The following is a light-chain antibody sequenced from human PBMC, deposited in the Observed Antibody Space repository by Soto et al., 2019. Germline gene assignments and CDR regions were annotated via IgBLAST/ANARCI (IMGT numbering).Light chain of an antibody. CDR1: QSVSSY. CDR2: DAS. CDR3: QQRSNWPIT. J-gene: IGKJ5*01. V-gene: IGKV3-11*01. Sequence: EIVLTQSPATLSLSPGERATLSCRASQSVSSYLAWYQQKPGQAPGLLIYDASNRATGVPARFSGSGSGTDFTLIISSLEPEDFAVYYCQQRSNWPITFGQGTRLEIK.